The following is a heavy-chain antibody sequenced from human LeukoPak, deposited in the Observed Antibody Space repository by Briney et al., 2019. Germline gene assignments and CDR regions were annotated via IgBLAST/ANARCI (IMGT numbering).Heavy chain of an antibody. CDR1: GFTVSRNY. D-gene: IGHD2-2*02. CDR3: ARGVRYCSSTSCYTFDY. CDR2: IYSGGST. J-gene: IGHJ4*02. V-gene: IGHV3-66*01. Sequence: GGSLRLSCAASGFTVSRNYMSWVRQSPGKGLEWVSLIYSGGSTYYADSVKGRFTISRDNAKNSLYLQMNSLRAEDTAVYYCARGVRYCSSTSCYTFDYWGQGTLVTVSS.